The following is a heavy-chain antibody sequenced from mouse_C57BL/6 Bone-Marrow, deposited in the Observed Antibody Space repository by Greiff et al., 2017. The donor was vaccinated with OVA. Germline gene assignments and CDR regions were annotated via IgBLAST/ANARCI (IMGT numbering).Heavy chain of an antibody. D-gene: IGHD1-1*01. V-gene: IGHV1-15*01. J-gene: IGHJ3*01. CDR1: GYTFTDYE. CDR2: IDPETGGT. Sequence: VQLQQSGAELVRPGASVTLSCKASGYTFTDYEMHWVKQTPVHGLEWIGAIDPETGGTAYNQKFKGKAILTADKSSSTAYMELRSLTSEDSAVYYCTRWGDYYGSSPWFAYWGQGTLVTVSA. CDR3: TRWGDYYGSSPWFAY.